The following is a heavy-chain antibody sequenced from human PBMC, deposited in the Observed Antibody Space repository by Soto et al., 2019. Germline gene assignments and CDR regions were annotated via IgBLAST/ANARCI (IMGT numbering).Heavy chain of an antibody. J-gene: IGHJ4*02. Sequence: SETLSLTCTVSGGSVSSGSYYWSWIRQPPGKGLEWIGYIYYSGSTNYNPSLKSRVTISVDPSKNQFSLQLNSVTPEDTAVYYCAGVLLGARAAQLHYFDYWGQGTLVTVSS. CDR1: GGSVSSGSYY. CDR2: IYYSGST. V-gene: IGHV4-61*01. D-gene: IGHD1-1*01. CDR3: AGVLLGARAAQLHYFDY.